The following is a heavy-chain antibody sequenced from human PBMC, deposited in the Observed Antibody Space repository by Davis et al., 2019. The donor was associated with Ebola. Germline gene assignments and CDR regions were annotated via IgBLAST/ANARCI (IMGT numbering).Heavy chain of an antibody. CDR3: VKDTSNIWFDV. J-gene: IGHJ3*01. V-gene: IGHV3-30*18. CDR2: ISYDGSNK. D-gene: IGHD2/OR15-2a*01. CDR1: GFTFSSYG. Sequence: GGSLRLSCAASGFTFSSYGMHWVRQAPGKGLEWVAVISYDGSNKYYADSVKGRFTISRDNSKNTLYLQMNSLRVEDTAIYYCVKDTSNIWFDVWGQGTLVTVSS.